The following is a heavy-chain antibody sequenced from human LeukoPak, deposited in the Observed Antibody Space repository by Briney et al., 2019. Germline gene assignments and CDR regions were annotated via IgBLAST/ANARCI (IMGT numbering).Heavy chain of an antibody. CDR3: ARHSSGSGGAFQY. Sequence: SETLSLTCTVSGGSISSYYWSWIRQPPGKGLEWIGYMNDSGSTNYNPSLTSRVTISEDTSKNQLSLKLGSVTAGDTAVYYCARHSSGSGGAFQYWGQGTPVTVSS. D-gene: IGHD6-19*01. CDR1: GGSISSYY. CDR2: MNDSGST. J-gene: IGHJ4*02. V-gene: IGHV4-59*08.